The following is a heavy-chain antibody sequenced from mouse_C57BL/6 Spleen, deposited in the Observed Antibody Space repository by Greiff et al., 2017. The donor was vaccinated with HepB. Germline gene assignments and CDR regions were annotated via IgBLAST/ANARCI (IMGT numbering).Heavy chain of an antibody. CDR2: IYPGDGDT. Sequence: QVQLQQSGAELVKPGASVKISCKASGYAFSSYWMNWVKQRPGKGLEWIGQIYPGDGDTNYNGKFKGKATLTADKSSSTAYMQLSSLTSEDSAVYFCAREGRYYVSSLYWYFDVWGTGTTVTVSS. J-gene: IGHJ1*03. D-gene: IGHD1-1*01. CDR3: AREGRYYVSSLYWYFDV. V-gene: IGHV1-80*01. CDR1: GYAFSSYW.